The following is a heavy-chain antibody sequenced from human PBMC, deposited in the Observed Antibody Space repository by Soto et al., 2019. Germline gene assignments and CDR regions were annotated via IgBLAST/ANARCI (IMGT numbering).Heavy chain of an antibody. CDR1: GFVFSDYS. Sequence: GGSLRLSCVASGFVFSDYSMNWVRQAPGKGPEWISSIGSDSSYIYYADSMKGRFTVSRDNAKNSMFLQMDSLRVEDTAVYYCAKTFAWGGSGWNWWFGPWGQGTLVTVSS. J-gene: IGHJ5*02. D-gene: IGHD6-19*01. V-gene: IGHV3-21*01. CDR2: IGSDSSYI. CDR3: AKTFAWGGSGWNWWFGP.